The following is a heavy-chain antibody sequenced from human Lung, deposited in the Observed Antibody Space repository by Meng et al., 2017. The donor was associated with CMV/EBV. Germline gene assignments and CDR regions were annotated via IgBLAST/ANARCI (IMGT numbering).Heavy chain of an antibody. CDR3: ARDLRSPVY. CDR1: GFTFSSYW. V-gene: IGHV3-7*01. J-gene: IGHJ4*02. CDR2: IKQDGSEK. D-gene: IGHD3-10*01. Sequence: GEXXKISCAASGFTFSSYWMSWVRQAPVKGLEWVASIKQDGSEKYYVDSVKGRFTISRDNAKNSLYLQMNSLRAEDTAVYYCARDLRSPVYWRQGTLVTVSS.